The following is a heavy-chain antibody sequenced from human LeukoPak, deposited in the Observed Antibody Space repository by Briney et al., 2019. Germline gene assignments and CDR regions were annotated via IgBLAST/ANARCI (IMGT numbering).Heavy chain of an antibody. J-gene: IGHJ4*02. D-gene: IGHD3-22*01. Sequence: SETLSLTCTVSGGSISSYYWSWIRQPPGKGLEWIGYIYYSGSTNYNPSLKSRLTISVDRSKNQFSLKLSSVTAADTAVYYCARVRDTSGYYYDFDYWGQGTLVTVSP. V-gene: IGHV4-59*13. CDR1: GGSISSYY. CDR3: ARVRDTSGYYYDFDY. CDR2: IYYSGST.